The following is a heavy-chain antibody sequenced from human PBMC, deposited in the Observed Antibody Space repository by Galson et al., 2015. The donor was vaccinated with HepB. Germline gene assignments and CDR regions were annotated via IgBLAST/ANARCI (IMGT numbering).Heavy chain of an antibody. Sequence: SLRLSCAVSRFTFSTYWMSWVRQAPGKGLEWVANIKQDGSEKNYVDSVKDRFTISRDNAQNSLYLQMNGLRAEDTALYYCAAGRWLVAYWGQGTLVTVSS. V-gene: IGHV3-7*03. CDR3: AAGRWLVAY. D-gene: IGHD6-19*01. J-gene: IGHJ4*02. CDR1: RFTFSTYW. CDR2: IKQDGSEK.